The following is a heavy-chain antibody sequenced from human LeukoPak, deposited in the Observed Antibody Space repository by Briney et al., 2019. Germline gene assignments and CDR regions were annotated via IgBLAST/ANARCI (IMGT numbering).Heavy chain of an antibody. Sequence: SETLSLTCTVSGGSISSSSYYWGWIRQPPGKGLEWIGSIYYSGSTYYNPSLKSRVTISVDTSKNQFSLKLSSVTAADTAVYYCAREFWSGYPYFDYWGQGTLVTVSS. CDR2: IYYSGST. V-gene: IGHV4-39*02. D-gene: IGHD3-3*01. CDR3: AREFWSGYPYFDY. J-gene: IGHJ4*02. CDR1: GGSISSSSYY.